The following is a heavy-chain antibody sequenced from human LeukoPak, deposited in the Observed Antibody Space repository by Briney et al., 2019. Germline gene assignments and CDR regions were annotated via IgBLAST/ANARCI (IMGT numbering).Heavy chain of an antibody. Sequence: GGSLRLSCAASGFTFSSYAMSWVRQAPGKGLEWVSKISGSGGSTYYADSVKGRFTISRDNSKNTLYLQMNSLRAEDTAVYYCAKEERVGTTNYGTDVWGQGTTVTVSS. V-gene: IGHV3-23*01. CDR1: GFTFSSYA. CDR3: AKEERVGTTNYGTDV. D-gene: IGHD1-26*01. CDR2: ISGSGGST. J-gene: IGHJ6*02.